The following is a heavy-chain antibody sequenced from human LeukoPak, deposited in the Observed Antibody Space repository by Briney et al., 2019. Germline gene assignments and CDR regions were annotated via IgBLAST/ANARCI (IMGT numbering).Heavy chain of an antibody. J-gene: IGHJ3*02. CDR3: AREEQNYYDSTTPDDAFDI. CDR2: IYYSGST. Sequence: SETLSLTCTVSGGSISSGDYYWSWIRQPPGKGLEWIGYIYYSGSTYYNPSLKSRVTISVDTSKNQFSLKLSSVTTADTAVYYCAREEQNYYDSTTPDDAFDIWGQGTMVTVSS. CDR1: GGSISSGDYY. D-gene: IGHD3-22*01. V-gene: IGHV4-30-4*08.